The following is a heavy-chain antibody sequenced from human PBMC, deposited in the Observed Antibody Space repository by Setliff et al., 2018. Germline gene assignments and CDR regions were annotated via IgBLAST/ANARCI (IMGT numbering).Heavy chain of an antibody. CDR3: AKAASPLFGILGVEYHFDS. CDR1: GFTFSKYG. Sequence: LRLSCAASGFTFSKYGMYWVRQAPGKGLEWVAFIRYDGSNKYYADSVRGRFTISRDNSRSTLYLQMNSLRAEDTAIYYCAKAASPLFGILGVEYHFDSWGQGKLVTVSS. J-gene: IGHJ4*02. CDR2: IRYDGSNK. D-gene: IGHD3-3*01. V-gene: IGHV3-30*02.